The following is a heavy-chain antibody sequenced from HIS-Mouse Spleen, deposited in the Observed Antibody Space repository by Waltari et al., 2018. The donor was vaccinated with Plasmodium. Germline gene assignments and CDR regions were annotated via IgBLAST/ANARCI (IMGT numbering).Heavy chain of an antibody. V-gene: IGHV1-18*01. D-gene: IGHD6-19*01. CDR3: ARGSAGDAFDI. CDR2: VSPYNGNT. Sequence: QVQLVQSGAEVQKPGASVKVSCKASAYTFTSSGISWVRQAPGQGLEWMGWVSPYNGNTNFAQKLQGRVTMTTDTSTSTAYMEVRSLRSDDTAVYYCARGSAGDAFDIWGQGTMVTVSS. J-gene: IGHJ3*02. CDR1: AYTFTSSG.